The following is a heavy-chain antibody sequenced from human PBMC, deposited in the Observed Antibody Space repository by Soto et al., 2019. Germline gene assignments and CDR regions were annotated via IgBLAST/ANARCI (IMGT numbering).Heavy chain of an antibody. CDR3: AKDGAPLDIVVVPAATTYYYYYGMDV. J-gene: IGHJ6*02. CDR2: ISYDGSNK. D-gene: IGHD2-2*03. V-gene: IGHV3-30*18. Sequence: TGGSLRLSCAASGFTFSSYGMHWVRQAPGKGLEWVAVISYDGSNKYYADSVKGRFTISRDNSKNTLYLQMNSLRAEDTAVYYCAKDGAPLDIVVVPAATTYYYYYGMDVWGQGTTVTVSS. CDR1: GFTFSSYG.